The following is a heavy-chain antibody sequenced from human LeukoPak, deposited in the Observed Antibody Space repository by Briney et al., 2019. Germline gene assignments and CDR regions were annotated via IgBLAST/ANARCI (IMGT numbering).Heavy chain of an antibody. CDR2: IYTSGST. CDR3: AGGAGRH. CDR1: GGSISSYY. D-gene: IGHD1-26*01. V-gene: IGHV4-4*09. J-gene: IGHJ4*02. Sequence: NPSETLSLTCTVSGGSISSYYWSWIWQPPGKGLEWIGYIYTSGSTNYDPSLKSRVTISVDTSKNQFSLKLSSVTAADTAVYYCAGGAGRHWGQGTLVTVTS.